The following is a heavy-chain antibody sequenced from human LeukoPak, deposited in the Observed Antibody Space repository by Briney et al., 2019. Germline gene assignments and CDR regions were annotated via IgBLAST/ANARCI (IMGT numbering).Heavy chain of an antibody. J-gene: IGHJ6*03. D-gene: IGHD6-13*01. CDR2: IIHGGST. Sequence: TSETLSLTRAVYGGSFSGYYWSWIRQPPGKGLEWIAEIIHGGSTNYNPSLKSRVTISVDTSKNQFSLKLSSVTAADTDVYYCARGGSSSWANYYYYYYMDVWGKGTTVTVSS. CDR3: ARGGSSSWANYYYYYYMDV. V-gene: IGHV4-34*01. CDR1: GGSFSGYY.